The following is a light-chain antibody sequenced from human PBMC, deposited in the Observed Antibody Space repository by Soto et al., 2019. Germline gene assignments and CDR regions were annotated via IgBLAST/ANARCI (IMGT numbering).Light chain of an antibody. Sequence: IVLTQSPGTLSLSPGEGATLSCRASQGVSSNYLAWYQQKPGQTPRLLIYGASNRATGIPDRFSGNASGTDFTLTISRLKPEDSAVYYCQQYDRSLPLTFGGGTKVEIK. CDR3: QQYDRSLPLT. V-gene: IGKV3-20*01. CDR2: GAS. J-gene: IGKJ4*01. CDR1: QGVSSNY.